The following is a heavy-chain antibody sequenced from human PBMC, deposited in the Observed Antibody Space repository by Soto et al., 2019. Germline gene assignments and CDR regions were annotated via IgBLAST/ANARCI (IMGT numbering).Heavy chain of an antibody. CDR2: INHSGST. D-gene: IGHD3-9*01. J-gene: IGHJ4*02. Sequence: SATLSLTCAVYGGSFSGYYWSWIRQPPGKGLEWIGEINHSGSTNYNPSLKSRVTISVDTSKNQFSLKLSSVTAADTAVYYCERGPPLTGYGKGANFDYWGQGTLVTVSS. V-gene: IGHV4-34*01. CDR1: GGSFSGYY. CDR3: ERGPPLTGYGKGANFDY.